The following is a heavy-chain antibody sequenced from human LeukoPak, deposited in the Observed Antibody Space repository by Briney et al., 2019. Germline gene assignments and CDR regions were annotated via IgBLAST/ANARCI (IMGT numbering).Heavy chain of an antibody. CDR2: ISAYNGNT. Sequence: ASVKVSCKASGYTFTSYEINWVRQATGQGLEWMGWISAYNGNTNYAQKLQGRVTMTTDTSTSTAYMELRSLRSDDTAVYYCARALTQLWFTGDFDYWGQGTLVTVSS. J-gene: IGHJ4*02. D-gene: IGHD5-18*01. V-gene: IGHV1-18*01. CDR1: GYTFTSYE. CDR3: ARALTQLWFTGDFDY.